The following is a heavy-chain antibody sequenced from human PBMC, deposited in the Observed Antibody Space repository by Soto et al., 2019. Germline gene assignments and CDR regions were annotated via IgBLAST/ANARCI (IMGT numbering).Heavy chain of an antibody. V-gene: IGHV3-66*01. D-gene: IGHD2-2*01. CDR1: GDLFTNND. Sequence: PGGGLGLSCSASGDLFTNNDVDWVRPAPGKGLEWVSIIDIGGNTYYADSVKDRFTISRDNSRNTLYLHMDSLRAEDTAVYYCARGRGSTGYLGREHYFDYWGQGTLVTVSS. J-gene: IGHJ4*02. CDR2: IDIGGNT. CDR3: ARGRGSTGYLGREHYFDY.